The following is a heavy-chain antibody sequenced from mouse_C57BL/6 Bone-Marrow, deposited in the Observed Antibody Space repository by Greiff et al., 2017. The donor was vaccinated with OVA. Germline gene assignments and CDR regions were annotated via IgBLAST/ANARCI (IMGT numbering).Heavy chain of an antibody. J-gene: IGHJ4*01. D-gene: IGHD1-1*01. Sequence: EVQRVESGGGLVQSGRSLRLSCATSGFTFSDFYMEWVRQAPGKGLEWIAASRNKANDYTTEYSASVKGRFIVSRDTSQSILYLQMNALRAEDTAIYYCARGYYYGSSYNYAMDYWGQGTSVTVSS. CDR2: SRNKANDYTT. CDR3: ARGYYYGSSYNYAMDY. CDR1: GFTFSDFY. V-gene: IGHV7-1*01.